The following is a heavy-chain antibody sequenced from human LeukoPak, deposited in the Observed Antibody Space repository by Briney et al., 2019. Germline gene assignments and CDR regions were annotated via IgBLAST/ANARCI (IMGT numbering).Heavy chain of an antibody. Sequence: GESLKISCKGSGYSFTSYWIGWVRQMPGKGLEWMGIIYPGDSDTRHSPSFQGQVTISADKSISTAYLQWSSLKASDTAMYYCARRVGFNGDAFDIWGQGTMVTVSS. CDR1: GYSFTSYW. J-gene: IGHJ3*02. CDR2: IYPGDSDT. CDR3: ARRVGFNGDAFDI. V-gene: IGHV5-51*01. D-gene: IGHD2-8*01.